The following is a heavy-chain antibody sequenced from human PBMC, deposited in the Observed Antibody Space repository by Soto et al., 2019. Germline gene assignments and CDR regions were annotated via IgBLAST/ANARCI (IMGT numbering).Heavy chain of an antibody. CDR2: LWSAGLT. V-gene: IGHV3-53*01. CDR1: GFTVSSNY. CDR3: ARELPPDI. Sequence: GGSLRLSCAAYGFTVSSNYMTWVRQAPGKGPEWVSVLWSAGLTYYADSVKGRFTISRDNSKNTVYLQMNSLRAEDSAVYYCARELPPDIWGRGTLVTVSS. J-gene: IGHJ4*02.